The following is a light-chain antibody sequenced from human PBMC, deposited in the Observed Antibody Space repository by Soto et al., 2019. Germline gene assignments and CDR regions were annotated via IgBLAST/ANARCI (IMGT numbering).Light chain of an antibody. CDR3: SSYAGSNSPVV. CDR2: EVS. CDR1: SSAVGGYNC. V-gene: IGLV2-8*01. J-gene: IGLJ2*01. Sequence: QSVLTQPPSASGSPGQSVTISCTGTSSAVGGYNCVSWYQQHPGKAPKLMIYEVSKRPSGVPDRFSGSKSGNTASLTVSGLQAEDEADYYCSSYAGSNSPVVFGGGTKLTVL.